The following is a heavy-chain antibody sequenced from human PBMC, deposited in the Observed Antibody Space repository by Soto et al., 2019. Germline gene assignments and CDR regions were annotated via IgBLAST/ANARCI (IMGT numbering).Heavy chain of an antibody. Sequence: QVQLVESGGGVVQPGRSLRLSCAASGFTFSSYGMHWVRQAPGKGLEWVAVISYDGSNKYYADSVKGRFTISRDNSKDTLYLQMNSLRAEDTVVYYWAKGYGYYWGQGTLVTVSS. J-gene: IGHJ4*02. CDR3: AKGYGYY. V-gene: IGHV3-30*18. CDR1: GFTFSSYG. D-gene: IGHD3-10*01. CDR2: ISYDGSNK.